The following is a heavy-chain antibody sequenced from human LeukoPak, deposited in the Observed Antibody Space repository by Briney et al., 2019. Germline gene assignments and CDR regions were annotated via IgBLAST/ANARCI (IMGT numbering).Heavy chain of an antibody. J-gene: IGHJ6*02. CDR2: ISSNGGGT. CDR1: GFTFSSFA. V-gene: IGHV3-64*04. D-gene: IGHD1-14*01. Sequence: PGGSLRLSSSASGFTFSSFAMHWVRQAPGNGLEYVSSISSNGGGTYYADSVKGRFTISRDNTKKSLYMQMTSLRAEDTAVYYCARDRRKPYHNSPAYYSGLDGWGQGTAVTVS. CDR3: ARDRRKPYHNSPAYYSGLDG.